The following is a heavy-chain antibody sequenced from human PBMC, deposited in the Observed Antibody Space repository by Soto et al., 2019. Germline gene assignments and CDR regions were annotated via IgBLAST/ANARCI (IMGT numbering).Heavy chain of an antibody. V-gene: IGHV1-8*01. CDR3: LRYGVAATY. D-gene: IGHD2-8*01. CDR2: MNPNSGNT. CDR1: GYTFTTYN. J-gene: IGHJ4*02. Sequence: RASVKVSCKASGYTFTTYNINWVRQATGQGLEWMGWMNPNSGNTGYAQKFQDRITLTRDTSINTAYMELSSLRSDDTAVYFCLRYGVAATYWGQGTQVTVSS.